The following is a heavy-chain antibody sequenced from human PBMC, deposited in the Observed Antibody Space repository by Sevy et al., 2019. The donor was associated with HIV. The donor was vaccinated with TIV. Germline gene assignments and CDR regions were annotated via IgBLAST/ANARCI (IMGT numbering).Heavy chain of an antibody. J-gene: IGHJ4*02. CDR2: VYYSGST. Sequence: ETVSLTCTVSGGSISSKNYYWCWLRQPPGKGLEWIGSVYYSGSTYYNPSLKSRVTISVETSKNQFSLTLSSVTAADTAVYYCARSPPWGNTWLYYFDNWGQGTLVTVSS. V-gene: IGHV4-39*01. CDR3: ARSPPWGNTWLYYFDN. CDR1: GGSISSKNYY. D-gene: IGHD6-13*01.